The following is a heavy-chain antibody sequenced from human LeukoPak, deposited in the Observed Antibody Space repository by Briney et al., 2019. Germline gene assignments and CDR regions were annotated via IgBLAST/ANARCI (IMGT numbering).Heavy chain of an antibody. D-gene: IGHD6-19*01. CDR2: IIPIFGTA. CDR3: ARSNGGAHSGWYVY. V-gene: IGHV1-69*13. Sequence: GASAKVSCKASGGTFSSYAISWVRQAPGQGLEWMGGIIPIFGTANYAQKFQGRVTITADESTSTAYMELSSLRSEDTAVYYCARSNGGAHSGWYVYWGQGTLVTVSS. CDR1: GGTFSSYA. J-gene: IGHJ4*02.